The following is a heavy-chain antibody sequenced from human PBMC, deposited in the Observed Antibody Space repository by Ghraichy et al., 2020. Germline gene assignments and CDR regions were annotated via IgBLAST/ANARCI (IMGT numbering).Heavy chain of an antibody. V-gene: IGHV3-21*01. CDR1: GFTFSSYS. J-gene: IGHJ4*02. CDR3: ASKLGATKDY. D-gene: IGHD1-26*01. CDR2: ISSSSSYI. Sequence: GGSLRLSCAASGFTFSSYSMNWVRQAPGKGLEWVSSISSSSSYIYYADSVKGRFTIPRDNAKNSLYLQMNSLRAEDTAVYYCASKLGATKDYWGQGTLVTVSS.